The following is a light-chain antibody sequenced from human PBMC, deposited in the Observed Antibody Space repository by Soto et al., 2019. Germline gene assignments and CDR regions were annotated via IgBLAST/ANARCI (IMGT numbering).Light chain of an antibody. CDR2: DAS. J-gene: IGKJ4*01. CDR3: QQCRNWPLT. V-gene: IGKV3-15*01. Sequence: EIVMTQSPATLSVSPGEGDTLSCKASQNVYNNLAWYQQRPGKPPRLLIYDASTKATGISARFSGNGYGTEFTLTISSLQSEDFAVYFCQQCRNWPLTFGGGTKVDIK. CDR1: QNVYNN.